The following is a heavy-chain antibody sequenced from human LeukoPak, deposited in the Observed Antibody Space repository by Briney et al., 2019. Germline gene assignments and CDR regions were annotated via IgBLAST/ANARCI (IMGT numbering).Heavy chain of an antibody. CDR2: ITGNGATT. V-gene: IGHV3-23*01. J-gene: IGHJ4*02. D-gene: IGHD5-18*01. Sequence: GGSLRHSCAPSGFTFSSSSMSWVRQTPGKTLEWFSSITGNGATTYDSDSVKGRRAMRGYNSKNTLSMQMNSLRAEDTAVYFCAKERRRVDTAMVRSYYFENWGQGTLVSVSS. CDR3: AKERRRVDTAMVRSYYFEN. CDR1: GFTFSSSS.